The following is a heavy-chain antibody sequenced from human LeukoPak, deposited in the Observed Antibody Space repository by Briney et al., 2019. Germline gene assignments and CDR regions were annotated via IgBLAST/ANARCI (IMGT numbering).Heavy chain of an antibody. CDR3: ARDISGSYGFTFDY. D-gene: IGHD1-26*01. V-gene: IGHV1-69*05. J-gene: IGHJ4*02. CDR2: IIPIFGTA. Sequence: VKVSCKASGGTFSSYAISWVRQAPGQGLEWMGGIIPIFGTANYAQKFQGKVTITTDESTSTAYMELSSLRSEDTAVYYCARDISGSYGFTFDYWGQGTLVTVSS. CDR1: GGTFSSYA.